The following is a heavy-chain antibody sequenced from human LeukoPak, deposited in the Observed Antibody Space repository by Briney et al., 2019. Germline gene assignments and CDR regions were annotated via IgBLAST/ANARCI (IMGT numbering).Heavy chain of an antibody. CDR3: ARAALEFDNSGRGC. J-gene: IGHJ4*02. D-gene: IGHD3-22*01. Sequence: GGSLRLSCAASGFALSTNDMTWVRQAPGKGLEWVLLIYSAGDKYYADSVKGRFTISRDNFKNTLYPQMDSLRAEDTAVYHCARAALEFDNSGRGCWGRGTLVTVSS. V-gene: IGHV3-66*01. CDR1: GFALSTND. CDR2: IYSAGDK.